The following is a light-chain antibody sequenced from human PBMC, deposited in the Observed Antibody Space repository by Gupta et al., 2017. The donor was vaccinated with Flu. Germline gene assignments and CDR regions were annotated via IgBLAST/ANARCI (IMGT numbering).Light chain of an antibody. CDR3: QQSFSDSWT. V-gene: IGKV1-39*01. CDR2: GAG. Sequence: PSSLAASIGDRVVITCRASHDIDYYLNWYQHKPGRAPSLLSFGAGSLHKGVPSRVSGTGSGTKFTLDISGLQPEDFSTYYGQQSFSDSWTFGQGTKVEV. CDR1: HDIDYY. J-gene: IGKJ1*01.